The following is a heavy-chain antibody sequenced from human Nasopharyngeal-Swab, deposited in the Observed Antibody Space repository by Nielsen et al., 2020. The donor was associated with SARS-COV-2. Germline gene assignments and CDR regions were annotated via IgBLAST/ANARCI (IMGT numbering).Heavy chain of an antibody. CDR3: ARGRGTIFGVVIINGYFQH. Sequence: WIRQPPGKGLEWIGEINHSGSTNYSPSLKSRVTISVDTSKNQFSLKLSSVTAADTAVYYCARGRGTIFGVVIINGYFQHWGQGTLVTVSS. D-gene: IGHD3-3*01. V-gene: IGHV4-34*01. CDR2: INHSGST. J-gene: IGHJ1*01.